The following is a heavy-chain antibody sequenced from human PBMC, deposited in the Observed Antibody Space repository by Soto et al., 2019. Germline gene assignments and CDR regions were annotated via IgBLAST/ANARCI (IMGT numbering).Heavy chain of an antibody. D-gene: IGHD5-18*01. CDR2: IWYDGSNK. CDR3: AREWGGYSYGYGYYGMDV. CDR1: GFTFSSYG. Sequence: GSLRLSCTASGFTFSSYGMHWVRQAPGKGLEWVAVIWYDGSNKYYADSVKGRFTISRDNSKNTLYLQMNSLRAEDTAVYYCAREWGGYSYGYGYYGMDVWGQGTTVTVSS. J-gene: IGHJ6*02. V-gene: IGHV3-33*08.